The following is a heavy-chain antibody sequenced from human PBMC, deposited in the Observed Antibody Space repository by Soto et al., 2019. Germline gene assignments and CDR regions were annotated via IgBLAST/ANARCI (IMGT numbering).Heavy chain of an antibody. Sequence: VASVKVSCKASGGTFSSYAISWVRQAPGQGLEWMGGIIPIFGTANYAQKFQGRVTITADESTSTAYMELSSLRSEDTAVYYCAQSDGGYYYYGMDAWGQGTTVTVSS. CDR1: GGTFSSYA. CDR3: AQSDGGYYYYGMDA. D-gene: IGHD2-21*02. V-gene: IGHV1-69*13. CDR2: IIPIFGTA. J-gene: IGHJ6*02.